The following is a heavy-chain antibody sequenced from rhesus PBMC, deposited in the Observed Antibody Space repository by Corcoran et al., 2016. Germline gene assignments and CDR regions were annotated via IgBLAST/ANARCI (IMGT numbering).Heavy chain of an antibody. Sequence: QLQLQESGPGLVKPSETLSVTCAVSGGSISSSYWSWIRQAPGKGLEWIGNIYGRGSSTNYNPSLKSRVTLSVDMSKNQLSLKLSSVTAADTAVYYCASGGYGSYLTTDYFDYWGQGVLVTVSS. D-gene: IGHD4-4*01. V-gene: IGHV4-169*02. CDR2: IYGRGSST. CDR3: ASGGYGSYLTTDYFDY. J-gene: IGHJ4*01. CDR1: GGSISSSY.